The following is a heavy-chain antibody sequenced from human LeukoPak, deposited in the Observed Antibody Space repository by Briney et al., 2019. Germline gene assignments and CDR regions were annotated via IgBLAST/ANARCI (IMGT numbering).Heavy chain of an antibody. CDR2: ISGSGGSK. J-gene: IGHJ4*02. V-gene: IGHV3-23*01. CDR3: AIAPRQKRGLNTY. Sequence: PGGSLRLSCATSGFTFSTYAMTWVRQAPGKGLEWVSCISGSGGSKYYADSVKGRFSISRDNSKNTLYLQMNSLTAEDTAVYYCAIAPRQKRGLNTYWGQGTLVTVSS. D-gene: IGHD3/OR15-3a*01. CDR1: GFTFSTYA.